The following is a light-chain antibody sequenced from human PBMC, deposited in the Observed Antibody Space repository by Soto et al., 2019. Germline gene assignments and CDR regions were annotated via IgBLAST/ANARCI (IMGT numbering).Light chain of an antibody. J-gene: IGKJ5*01. CDR3: LQSNRVPLS. CDR1: QGISTT. Sequence: DIQMTQSPSSVSSSVGDRVTITCRASQGISTTLAWYQQKPGKAPKLLIYAASSLQRGVPPRFSGSGSGTDFTLTISSLQPEDFAIYFCLQSNRVPLSFGQGTRLEIK. V-gene: IGKV1-12*01. CDR2: AAS.